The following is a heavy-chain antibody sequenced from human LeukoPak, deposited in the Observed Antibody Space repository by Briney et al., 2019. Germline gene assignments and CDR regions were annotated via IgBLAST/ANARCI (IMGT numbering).Heavy chain of an antibody. Sequence: SETLSLTCTVSGGSISSSSHWWGWIRQPPGKGLEWIGSIYYSGSPSYNPSLKSRVTISVDTSKNQLSLKLSSVTAADTAVYYCARPSSSGNYYYWGQGTLVTVSS. V-gene: IGHV4-39*01. D-gene: IGHD1-26*01. CDR2: IYYSGSP. CDR3: ARPSSSGNYYY. CDR1: GGSISSSSHW. J-gene: IGHJ4*02.